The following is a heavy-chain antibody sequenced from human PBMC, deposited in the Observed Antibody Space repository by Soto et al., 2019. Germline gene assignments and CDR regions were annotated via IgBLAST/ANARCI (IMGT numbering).Heavy chain of an antibody. J-gene: IGHJ6*03. D-gene: IGHD2-2*01. CDR3: ARGRKYCSSTSCYVRSYYYYMDV. CDR1: GGSFSGYY. CDR2: INHSGST. V-gene: IGHV4-34*01. Sequence: SETLSLTCAVYGGSFSGYYWSWIRQPPGKGLEWIGEINHSGSTNYNPSLKSRVTISVDTSKNQFSLKLSSVTAADTAVYYCARGRKYCSSTSCYVRSYYYYMDVWGKGTTVTVSS.